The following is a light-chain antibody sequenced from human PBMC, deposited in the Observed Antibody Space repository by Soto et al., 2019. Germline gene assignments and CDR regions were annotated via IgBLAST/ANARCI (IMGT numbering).Light chain of an antibody. Sequence: IVMIQSPESLAVSLGERATIKCESSQPIVLSTSDKNYLAWYQQRPGQPPRVLMYWASSLATGVPSRFSGSGSGTEFTLTISSLQPDDFATYYCQQYNSYSTFGQGTRLEI. V-gene: IGKV4-1*01. J-gene: IGKJ5*01. CDR3: QQYNSYST. CDR1: QPIVLSTSDKNY. CDR2: WAS.